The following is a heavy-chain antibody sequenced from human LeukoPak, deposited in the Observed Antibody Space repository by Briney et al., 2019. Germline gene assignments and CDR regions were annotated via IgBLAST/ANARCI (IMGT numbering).Heavy chain of an antibody. Sequence: TGGSLRLSCAASGFTFSSYNMNWVRQAPGKGLEWASCISTSSSYIYYADSVKGRFTISRDNAKKSLYLQMNTLRAEDTAVYYCARSSGNIAAAVSYLLLWGQGTLVTVSS. D-gene: IGHD6-13*01. CDR2: ISTSSSYI. CDR1: GFTFSSYN. CDR3: ARSSGNIAAAVSYLLL. V-gene: IGHV3-21*01. J-gene: IGHJ4*02.